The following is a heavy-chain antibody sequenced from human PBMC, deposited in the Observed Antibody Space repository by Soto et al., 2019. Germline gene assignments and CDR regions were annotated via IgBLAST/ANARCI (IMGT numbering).Heavy chain of an antibody. D-gene: IGHD2-2*01. Sequence: SETLSLTCAVYGGSFSGYYWSWIRQPPGKGLEWMGEIDHSGSTNYNPSLKSRVTISVDTSKNQFSLKLSSGTAADTAVYYCARGNVVVPAARLDYYYMDAWGKGTTVTVSS. CDR3: ARGNVVVPAARLDYYYMDA. CDR1: GGSFSGYY. CDR2: IDHSGST. J-gene: IGHJ6*03. V-gene: IGHV4-34*01.